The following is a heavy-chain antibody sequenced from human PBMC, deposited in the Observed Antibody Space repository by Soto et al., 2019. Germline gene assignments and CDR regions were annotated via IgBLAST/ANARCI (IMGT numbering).Heavy chain of an antibody. D-gene: IGHD3-3*02. Sequence: GESLKISCNGVGYKFGSAWIGWVRQMPGKGLEWMGIIKPGTSDIRYSPSCRGHVTISADEAVSTAYLQWSSLKASDIAMYYCARQLSHICDSWGQGTLVTVSS. V-gene: IGHV5-51*01. CDR1: GYKFGSAW. CDR3: ARQLSHICDS. CDR2: IKPGTSDI. J-gene: IGHJ4*02.